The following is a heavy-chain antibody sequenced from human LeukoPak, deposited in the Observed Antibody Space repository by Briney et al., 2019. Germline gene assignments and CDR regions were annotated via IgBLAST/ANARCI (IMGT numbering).Heavy chain of an antibody. Sequence: PGGSLRLSCAGSGFTFSNYWMSWVRQAPGEGLEWVANIRQDGSEKYYVDSVKGRFTISRDNAKNSLYLQMNSLRAEDTAVYYCARGSGSPAGYWGQGTLVTVSS. CDR3: ARGSGSPAGY. J-gene: IGHJ4*02. D-gene: IGHD3-10*01. CDR1: GFTFSNYW. V-gene: IGHV3-7*01. CDR2: IRQDGSEK.